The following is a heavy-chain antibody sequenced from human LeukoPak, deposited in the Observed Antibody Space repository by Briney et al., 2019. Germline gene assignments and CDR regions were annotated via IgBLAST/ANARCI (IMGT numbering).Heavy chain of an antibody. CDR2: TNHSGST. J-gene: IGHJ4*02. CDR3: ARDGYDSSGSVGYDY. CDR1: YY. Sequence: YYWSWIRQPPGKGLGWIGETNHSGSTNYNPSLKSRVTISVDTSKNQFSLKLSSVTAADTAVYYCARDGYDSSGSVGYDYWGQGTLVTVSS. D-gene: IGHD3-22*01. V-gene: IGHV4-34*01.